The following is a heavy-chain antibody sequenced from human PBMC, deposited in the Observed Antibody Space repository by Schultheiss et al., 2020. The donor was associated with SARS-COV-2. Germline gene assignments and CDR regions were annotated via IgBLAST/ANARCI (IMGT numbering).Heavy chain of an antibody. J-gene: IGHJ6*02. CDR1: GFTFSSYS. CDR2: ISSSSSTI. D-gene: IGHD1-26*01. CDR3: GGGTSGSYSYYYYYGMDV. Sequence: GGSLRLSCAASGFTFSSYSMNWVRQAPGKGLEWVSYISSSSSTIYYADSVKGRFTISRDNAKNSLYLQMNSLRDEDTAVYYCGGGTSGSYSYYYYYGMDVWGQGTTVTVSS. V-gene: IGHV3-48*02.